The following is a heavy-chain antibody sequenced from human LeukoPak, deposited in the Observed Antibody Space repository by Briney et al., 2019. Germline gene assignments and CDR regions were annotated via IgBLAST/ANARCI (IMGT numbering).Heavy chain of an antibody. D-gene: IGHD3-10*02. CDR2: ISGGGAKT. CDR3: AKCSASYDNDAFDV. CDR1: GFTFDSYA. V-gene: IGHV3-23*01. Sequence: GGSLRLSCAASGFTFDSYAMNWVRQAPGKGLEWVLFISGGGAKTRYADSVKGQFTISRDNSKNTLYLQMNILRPEDTAIYYCAKCSASYDNDAFDVWGQGTMVSVSS. J-gene: IGHJ3*01.